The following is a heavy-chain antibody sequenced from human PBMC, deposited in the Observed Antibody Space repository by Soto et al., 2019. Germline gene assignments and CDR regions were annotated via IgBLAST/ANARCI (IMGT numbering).Heavy chain of an antibody. Sequence: PGGSLRLSCAASGFTLRSYGMHWVRQAPGKGLEWVAIIWHDGSEKYYADSVRGRFTVSRDNSKSKLDLQMNSLRVEDTAIYYCARDKGSDAPIDIWGKGTMVTVSS. CDR1: GFTLRSYG. J-gene: IGHJ3*02. D-gene: IGHD3-10*01. CDR2: IWHDGSEK. CDR3: ARDKGSDAPIDI. V-gene: IGHV3-33*01.